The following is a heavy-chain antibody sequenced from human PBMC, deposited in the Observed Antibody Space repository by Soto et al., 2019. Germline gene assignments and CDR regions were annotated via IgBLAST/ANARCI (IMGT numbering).Heavy chain of an antibody. CDR1: GGSISSSSYY. V-gene: IGHV4-39*07. D-gene: IGHD3-3*01. CDR2: IYHSGST. J-gene: IGHJ6*02. CDR3: ARDSLTIFGVVIKVPYGMDV. Sequence: SETLSLTCTVSGGSISSSSYYWGWIRQPPGKGLEWIGSIYHSGSTYYNPSLKSRVTISVDTSKNQFSLKLSSVTAADTAVYYCARDSLTIFGVVIKVPYGMDVWGQGTTVTVSS.